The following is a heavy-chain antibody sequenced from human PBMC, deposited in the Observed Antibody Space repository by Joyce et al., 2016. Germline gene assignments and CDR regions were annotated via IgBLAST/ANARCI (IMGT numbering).Heavy chain of an antibody. Sequence: QVQLVQSGPEVKKPGASVKVSCKTSGYTFTGHYLHWVRQAPGQGLEWLGWIRPESGDTNYAQKFQGRITLTRDTSITTAYMELRWLRSDDTAAYYCARGGSKWVNWFDPWGQGTLVTV. V-gene: IGHV1-2*02. CDR3: ARGGSKWVNWFDP. J-gene: IGHJ5*02. CDR2: IRPESGDT. CDR1: GYTFTGHY. D-gene: IGHD1-26*01.